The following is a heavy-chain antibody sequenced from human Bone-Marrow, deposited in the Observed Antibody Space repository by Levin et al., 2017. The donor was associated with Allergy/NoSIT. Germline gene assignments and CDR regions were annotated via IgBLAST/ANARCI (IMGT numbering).Heavy chain of an antibody. V-gene: IGHV3-23*01. CDR3: AKVRGSGYCSSADCQDLDF. Sequence: ASVKVSCAASGFTFSDYGMIWVRQAPGKGLEWVSAISGSGVMTYYADSVRGRFSISRDNSNNRLFLQMSSLRPEDTAIYYCAKVRGSGYCSSADCQDLDFWGQGTLVAVSS. CDR1: GFTFSDYG. CDR2: ISGSGVMT. D-gene: IGHD2-2*01. J-gene: IGHJ4*02.